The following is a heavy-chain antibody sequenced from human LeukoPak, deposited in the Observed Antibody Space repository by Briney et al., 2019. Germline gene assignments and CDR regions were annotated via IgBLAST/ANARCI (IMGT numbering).Heavy chain of an antibody. D-gene: IGHD4-23*01. V-gene: IGHV1-69*04. CDR3: ARDPLPTVVTWGAFDI. Sequence: GGSLRLSCAASGFTFSSYAMRWVRQAPGQGLEWMGRIIPIFGIANYAQKFQGRVTITADKSTSTAYMELSSLSSEDTAVYYCARDPLPTVVTWGAFDIWGQGTMVTVSS. J-gene: IGHJ3*02. CDR1: GFTFSSYA. CDR2: IIPIFGIA.